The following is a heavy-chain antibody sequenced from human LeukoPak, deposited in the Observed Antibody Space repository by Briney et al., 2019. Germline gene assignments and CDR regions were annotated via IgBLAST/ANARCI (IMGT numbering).Heavy chain of an antibody. CDR3: ASDGAKFGALTYYYYYMDV. D-gene: IGHD3-10*01. CDR2: VSGGGGST. Sequence: PGGSLRLSXAASGFTFRSYAMTWVRQAPGKGLEWVSAVSGGGGSTYYADSVRGRFTISRDNSKNTLYLQMNSLKAEDTAVYYCASDGAKFGALTYYYYYMDVWGKGTTVTVSS. J-gene: IGHJ6*03. V-gene: IGHV3-23*01. CDR1: GFTFRSYA.